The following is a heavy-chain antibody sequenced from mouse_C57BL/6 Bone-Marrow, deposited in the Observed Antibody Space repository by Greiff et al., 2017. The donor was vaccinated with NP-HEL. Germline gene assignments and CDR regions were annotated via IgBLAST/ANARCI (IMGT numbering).Heavy chain of an antibody. CDR1: GYTFTSYW. J-gene: IGHJ2*01. D-gene: IGHD1-2*01. Sequence: VQLQQPGAELVRPGTSVKLSCKASGYTFTSYWMHWVKQRPGQGLEWIGVIDPSDSYTNYNQKFKGKATLTVDTSSSTAYMQLSSLTSEDSAVYYCARDTTGTSFDYWGQGTTLTVSS. CDR2: IDPSDSYT. V-gene: IGHV1-59*01. CDR3: ARDTTGTSFDY.